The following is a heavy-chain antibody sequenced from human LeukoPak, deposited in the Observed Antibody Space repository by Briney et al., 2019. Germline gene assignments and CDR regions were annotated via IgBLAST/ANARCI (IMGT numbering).Heavy chain of an antibody. CDR3: ARDWDSSADY. Sequence: GGSLRLSCAASGFTFSSYWMHWVRQGPGKGLVWVSRIKNDGSTTSYADSVKGRFTIFRDNAKNILYLQMNSLRAEDTAVYYCARDWDSSADYWGQGTLVSVSS. D-gene: IGHD3-22*01. CDR2: IKNDGSTT. J-gene: IGHJ4*02. CDR1: GFTFSSYW. V-gene: IGHV3-74*01.